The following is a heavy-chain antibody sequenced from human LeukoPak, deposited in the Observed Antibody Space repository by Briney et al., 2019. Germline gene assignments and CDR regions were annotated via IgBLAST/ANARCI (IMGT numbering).Heavy chain of an antibody. Sequence: GGSLRLSCAASGFTFSSYAMSWVRQAPGKGLEWVSAISGSGGSTYYADSVKGRCTISRDNAKNSLYLQMNSLRAEDTAVYYCSGSFVGPDLKVVTPADYWGQGTLVTISS. J-gene: IGHJ4*02. CDR3: SGSFVGPDLKVVTPADY. V-gene: IGHV3-23*01. CDR2: ISGSGGST. D-gene: IGHD4-23*01. CDR1: GFTFSSYA.